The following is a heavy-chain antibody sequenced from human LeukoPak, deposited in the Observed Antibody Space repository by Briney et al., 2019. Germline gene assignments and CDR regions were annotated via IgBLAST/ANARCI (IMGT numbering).Heavy chain of an antibody. CDR2: IYYSGST. D-gene: IGHD6-13*01. CDR1: GGSFSGYY. CDR3: ARGTYGSSWQLEHFDY. V-gene: IGHV4-59*01. Sequence: SETLSLTCAVYGGSFSGYYWSWIRQPPGKGLEWIGYIYYSGSTNYNPSLESRVTISVDTSKNQFSLKLSSLTAADTAVYYCARGTYGSSWQLEHFDYWGQGTLVTVSS. J-gene: IGHJ4*02.